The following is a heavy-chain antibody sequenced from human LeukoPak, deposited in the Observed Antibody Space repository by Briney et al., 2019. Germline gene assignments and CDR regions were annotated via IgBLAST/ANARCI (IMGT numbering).Heavy chain of an antibody. CDR2: LIGSSGST. D-gene: IGHD1-26*01. J-gene: IGHJ4*02. CDR1: GFTSTNYA. CDR3: ANNDLVGATAFFDY. V-gene: IGHV3-23*01. Sequence: PGGSLRLSCAASGFTSTNYAMNWVRQAPGKGLEWVSVLIGSSGSTDYADSVKGRFTISRDNSKNTLYLQMNSLRAEDMAVYYCANNDLVGATAFFDYWGQGTLVTVSS.